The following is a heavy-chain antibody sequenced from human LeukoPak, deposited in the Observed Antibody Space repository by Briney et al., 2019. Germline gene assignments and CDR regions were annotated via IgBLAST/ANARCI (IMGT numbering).Heavy chain of an antibody. CDR1: GFTFSSYA. CDR2: ISGSGGST. Sequence: GGSLRLSCAASGFTFSSYAMSWVRQAPGKGLEWVSAISGSGGSTYYADSVKGRFTISRDNSKNTLYLQMNCQRAEDTAVYYCAKGLRSGTYYFDYWGQGTLVTVSS. J-gene: IGHJ4*02. CDR3: AKGLRSGTYYFDY. D-gene: IGHD3/OR15-3a*01. V-gene: IGHV3-23*01.